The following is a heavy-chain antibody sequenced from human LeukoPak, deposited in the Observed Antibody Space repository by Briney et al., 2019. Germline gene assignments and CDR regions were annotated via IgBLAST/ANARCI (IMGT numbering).Heavy chain of an antibody. Sequence: PGRSLRLSCAASGFTFAVHAMHWVRQGPGEGLEWVSGFNRNSGGRAYADSVKGRFTISRDNAKNSLYLQMNSLRAEDMALYYCAKDAAGTTVTTGGYFDYWGQGTLVTVSS. CDR2: FNRNSGGR. CDR3: AKDAAGTTVTTGGYFDY. CDR1: GFTFAVHA. D-gene: IGHD4-11*01. J-gene: IGHJ4*02. V-gene: IGHV3-9*03.